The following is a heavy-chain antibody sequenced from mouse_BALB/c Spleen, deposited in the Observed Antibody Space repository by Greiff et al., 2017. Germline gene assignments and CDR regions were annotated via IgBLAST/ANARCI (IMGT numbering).Heavy chain of an antibody. CDR3: ARDGGSSPAWFAY. CDR1: GFSLTSYG. Sequence: VQRVESGPGLVAPSQSLSITCTVSGFSLTSYGVHWVRQPPGKGLEWLGVIWAGGSTNYNSALMSRLSISKDNSKSQVFLKMNSLQTDDTAMYYCARDGGSSPAWFAYWGQGTLVTVSA. CDR2: IWAGGST. V-gene: IGHV2-9*02. J-gene: IGHJ3*01. D-gene: IGHD1-1*01.